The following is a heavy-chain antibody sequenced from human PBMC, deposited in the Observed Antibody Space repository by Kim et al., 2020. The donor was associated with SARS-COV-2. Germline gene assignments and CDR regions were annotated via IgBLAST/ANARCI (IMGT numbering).Heavy chain of an antibody. CDR1: GFTFSNYA. CDR3: AKGERNNWSFFDY. J-gene: IGHJ4*02. Sequence: GGSLRLSCAASGFTFSNYAMSWVRQAPGKGLEWVSFVSGGGGSTYHADSVKGRFAISRDNSKKTLYLQMNSLRAEDTALYYCAKGERNNWSFFDYWGQGNLGTVSS. D-gene: IGHD1-1*01. V-gene: IGHV3-23*01. CDR2: VSGGGGST.